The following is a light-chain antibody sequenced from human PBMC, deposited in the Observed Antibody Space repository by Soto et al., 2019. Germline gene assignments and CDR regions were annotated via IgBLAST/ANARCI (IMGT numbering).Light chain of an antibody. CDR3: SSYSSTSTPWV. J-gene: IGLJ3*02. CDR1: SSDVGTYNF. Sequence: QTVVTQPASVSGSPGQSITISCTGTSSDVGTYNFVSWYQQHPGKAPKLMIYEVSSRPSGVSNRFSGSKSGNTASLTISGLQAEDEADYYCSSYSSTSTPWVFGGGTQLTVL. V-gene: IGLV2-14*01. CDR2: EVS.